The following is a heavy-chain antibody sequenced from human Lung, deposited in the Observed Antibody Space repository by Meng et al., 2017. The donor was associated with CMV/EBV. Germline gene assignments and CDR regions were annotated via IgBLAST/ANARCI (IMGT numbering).Heavy chain of an antibody. Sequence: GESLKISCAGSGFTFDDYTMHWVRQAPGKGLEWVSRISWDGGSTYYEDSVKGRFTISRDNSKNSLYLQMNSLRTEDTALYYCAKDYVEAGKRYYYYGMDVWGQGMVVTVSS. CDR2: ISWDGGST. CDR1: GFTFDDYT. D-gene: IGHD3-10*02. J-gene: IGHJ6*02. V-gene: IGHV3-43*01. CDR3: AKDYVEAGKRYYYYGMDV.